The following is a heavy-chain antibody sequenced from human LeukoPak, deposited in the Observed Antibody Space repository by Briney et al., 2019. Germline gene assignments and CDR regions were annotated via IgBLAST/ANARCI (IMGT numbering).Heavy chain of an antibody. CDR3: SGDTVHYGMDV. Sequence: PGGSLRLSCAASGFTFSDYYMSWIRQAPGEGLEWVSYISSSSSYTNYADSVKGRFTISRDNAKNSLYLQMNSMRAEDTAVCYCSGDTVHYGMDVWGKVTTVTVS. V-gene: IGHV3-11*06. CDR1: GFTFSDYY. D-gene: IGHD2-8*02. CDR2: ISSSSSYT. J-gene: IGHJ6*04.